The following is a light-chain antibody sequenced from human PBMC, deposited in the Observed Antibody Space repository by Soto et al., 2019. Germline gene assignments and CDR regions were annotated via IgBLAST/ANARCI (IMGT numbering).Light chain of an antibody. Sequence: DIQMTQSPSTLSGSVGDRVTITCRASQSISSWLAWYQQKLGKAPKLLIYKASSLESGVPSRFSGSGSGTDFTLTISSLQPEDFATYYCQQANSFPLTLGGGTKVDI. CDR3: QQANSFPLT. CDR1: QSISSW. J-gene: IGKJ4*01. V-gene: IGKV1-5*03. CDR2: KAS.